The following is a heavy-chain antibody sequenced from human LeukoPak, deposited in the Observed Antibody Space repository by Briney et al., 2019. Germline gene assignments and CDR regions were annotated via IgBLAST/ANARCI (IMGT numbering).Heavy chain of an antibody. D-gene: IGHD2-15*01. CDR1: DYSIRVGNY. CDR3: ARDVAGLYYFDY. Sequence: SETLSLTCSVSDYSIRVGNYWGWVRQSPGKGLEWIGSIFHSGRTSYNPSLKSRVTMSVDTSKNQFSLKLNSVAAADTAIYYCARDVAGLYYFDYWGQGTLVTVSS. V-gene: IGHV4-38-2*02. CDR2: IFHSGRT. J-gene: IGHJ4*02.